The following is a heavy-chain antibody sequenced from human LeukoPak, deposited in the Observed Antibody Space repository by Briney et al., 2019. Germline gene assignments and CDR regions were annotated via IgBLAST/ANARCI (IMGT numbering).Heavy chain of an antibody. CDR3: ARDGYYYDSSGYYRYFDY. V-gene: IGHV3-74*01. Sequence: GGSLRLSCTAPGFTFSSYSKNWVRQAPGKGLVWVSRINSDGSSTSYADSVKGRFTISRDNAKNTLYLQMNSLRAEDTAVYYCARDGYYYDSSGYYRYFDYWGQGTLVTVSS. CDR2: INSDGSST. D-gene: IGHD3-22*01. J-gene: IGHJ4*02. CDR1: GFTFSSYS.